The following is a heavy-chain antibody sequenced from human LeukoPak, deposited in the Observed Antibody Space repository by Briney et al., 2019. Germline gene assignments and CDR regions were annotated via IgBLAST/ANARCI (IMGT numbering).Heavy chain of an antibody. D-gene: IGHD1-26*01. CDR2: IKQDGSER. J-gene: IGHJ3*02. CDR1: GFTFSGYW. V-gene: IGHV3-7*03. CDR3: AKWEIRLDAFDI. Sequence: GGSLRLSCAASGFTFSGYWMSWVRQAPGKGLKWVANIKQDGSERYYVDSVKGRFSISRDNAKNSLYLQMNSLRAEDTAIYYCAKWEIRLDAFDIWGQGTMVTVSS.